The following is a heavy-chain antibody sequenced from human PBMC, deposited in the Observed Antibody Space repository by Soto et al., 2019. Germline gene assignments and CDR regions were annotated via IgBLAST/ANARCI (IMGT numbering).Heavy chain of an antibody. CDR2: INHSGST. D-gene: IGHD2-2*01. CDR3: ARGLRARYCSSTSCYASYFQH. J-gene: IGHJ1*01. Sequence: QVQLQQWGAGLLKPSETLSLTCAVYGGSFSGYYWSWIRQPPGKGLEWIGEINHSGSTNYNPSLTSRVTISVDTSKNQFSLKLSSVTAADTAVYYCARGLRARYCSSTSCYASYFQHWGQGTLVTVSS. V-gene: IGHV4-34*01. CDR1: GGSFSGYY.